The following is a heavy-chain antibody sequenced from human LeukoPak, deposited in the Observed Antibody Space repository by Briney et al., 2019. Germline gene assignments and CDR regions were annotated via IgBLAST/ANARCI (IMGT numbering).Heavy chain of an antibody. D-gene: IGHD6-19*01. CDR3: ARDAYSSGLLTWFDP. CDR2: IWYDGSNK. CDR1: GFTFSSYG. J-gene: IGHJ5*02. Sequence: PGGSLRLSCAASGFTFSSYGMHWVRQAPGKGLEWVAVIWYDGSNKYYADSVKGRFTISRDNSKNTLYLQMNSQRAEDTAVYYCARDAYSSGLLTWFDPWGQGTLVTVSS. V-gene: IGHV3-33*01.